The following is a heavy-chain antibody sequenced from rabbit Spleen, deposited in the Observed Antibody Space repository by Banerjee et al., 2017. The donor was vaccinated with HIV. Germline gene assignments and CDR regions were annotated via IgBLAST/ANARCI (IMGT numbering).Heavy chain of an antibody. V-gene: IGHV1S45*01. CDR2: IAGSSSAFT. Sequence: QEQLVESGGGLVQPEGSLTLTCTASGFSFSSSFWICWVRQAPGKGLEWISCIAGSSSAFTYSATWAKGRFTISKTSSTTVTLQLTSLTVADTATYFCARDTGTSFSSYGMDLWGQGTLVTVS. J-gene: IGHJ6*01. CDR3: ARDTGTSFSSYGMDL. D-gene: IGHD7-1*01. CDR1: GFSFSSSFW.